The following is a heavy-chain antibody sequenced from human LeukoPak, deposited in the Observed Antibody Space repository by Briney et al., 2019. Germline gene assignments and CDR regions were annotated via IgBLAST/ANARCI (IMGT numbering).Heavy chain of an antibody. CDR2: ISYDGSNK. D-gene: IGHD2-2*01. CDR1: GFTFSSYA. J-gene: IGHJ6*03. CDR3: ARESGSRSYYYYMDV. V-gene: IGHV3-30*04. Sequence: GGSLRLSCAASGFTFSSYAMHWVRQAPGKGLEWVAAISYDGSNKYYADSVKGRFTISRDNSKNTLYLQMNSLRAEGTAVYYCARESGSRSYYYYMDVWGKGTTVTVSS.